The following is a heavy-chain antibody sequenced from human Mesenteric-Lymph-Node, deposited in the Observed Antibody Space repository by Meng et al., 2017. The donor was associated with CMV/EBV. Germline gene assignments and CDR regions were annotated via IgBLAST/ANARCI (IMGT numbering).Heavy chain of an antibody. D-gene: IGHD3-22*01. Sequence: SETLSLTCTVSGGSIGSYYWNWIRQPPGKGLEWIGHIHYRGSTNYNPSLKSRVTISVDTSKKQFSLKLTSVTAADTAVYYCARGLYYDISDYYGYWGQGTLVTVSS. CDR1: GGSIGSYY. CDR3: ARGLYYDISDYYGY. CDR2: IHYRGST. V-gene: IGHV4-59*01. J-gene: IGHJ4*02.